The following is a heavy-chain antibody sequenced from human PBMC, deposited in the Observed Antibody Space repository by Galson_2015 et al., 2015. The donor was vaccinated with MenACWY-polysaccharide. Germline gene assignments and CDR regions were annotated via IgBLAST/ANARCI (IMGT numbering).Heavy chain of an antibody. CDR3: AKDCSGGHYYYGMDV. D-gene: IGHD2-15*01. Sequence: SLRLSCAASGFTFDDYATHWVRQAPGKGLEWVSGISWNSGSIGYADSVKGRFTISRDNAKNSLYLQMNSLRAEDTALYYCAKDCSGGHYYYGMDVWGQGTTVTVSS. J-gene: IGHJ6*02. CDR1: GFTFDDYA. CDR2: ISWNSGSI. V-gene: IGHV3-9*01.